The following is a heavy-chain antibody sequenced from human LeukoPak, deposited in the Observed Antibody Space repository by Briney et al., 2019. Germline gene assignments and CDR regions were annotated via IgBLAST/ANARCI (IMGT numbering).Heavy chain of an antibody. CDR1: GGSISSYY. Sequence: SETLSLTCTVSGGSISSYYWSWIRQPPGKGLEWIGYIYYSGSTNYNPSLKSRVTISVDTSKNQFSLKLSSVTAADTAVYYCARLLPGTDEGDAFDIWGQGTTVTVSS. CDR3: ARLLPGTDEGDAFDI. D-gene: IGHD1-1*01. J-gene: IGHJ3*02. V-gene: IGHV4-59*08. CDR2: IYYSGST.